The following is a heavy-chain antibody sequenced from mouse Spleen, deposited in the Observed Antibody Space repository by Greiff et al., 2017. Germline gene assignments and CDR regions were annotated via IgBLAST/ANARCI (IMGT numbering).Heavy chain of an antibody. D-gene: IGHD3-2*01. Sequence: VQLKQSGPGMVKPSQSLSLTCTVTGYSITSGYDWHWIRHFPGNKLEWMGYISYSGSTNYNPSLKSRISITHDTSKNHFFLKLNSVTTEDTATYYCARGDSSGYLDYWGQGTTLTVSS. CDR1: GYSITSGYD. V-gene: IGHV3-1*01. CDR3: ARGDSSGYLDY. J-gene: IGHJ2*01. CDR2: ISYSGST.